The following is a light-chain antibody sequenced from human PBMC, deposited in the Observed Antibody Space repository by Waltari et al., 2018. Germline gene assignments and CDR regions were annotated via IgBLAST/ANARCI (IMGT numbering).Light chain of an antibody. CDR3: SSYTSTDVV. CDR1: SSDVGGYNY. Sequence: QSALTQPASVSGSPGQSITISCTGTSSDVGGYNYVSWYQQHPGKATKLMIYDVSNRPSGVSNRFAGSKSGNTASLTISGLQAEDEADYYCSSYTSTDVVFGGGTKLTVL. CDR2: DVS. J-gene: IGLJ2*01. V-gene: IGLV2-14*01.